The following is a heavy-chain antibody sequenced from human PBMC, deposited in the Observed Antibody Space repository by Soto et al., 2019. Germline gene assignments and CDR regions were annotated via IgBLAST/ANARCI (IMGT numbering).Heavy chain of an antibody. CDR3: ATGVAGMEEYNWFDP. D-gene: IGHD6-19*01. CDR2: IYYSGST. J-gene: IGHJ5*02. Sequence: PSETLSLTCTVSGGSISSSSYYWGWIRQPPGKGLEWVGSIYYSGSTYYNPSLKSRVTISVDTSKNQFSLKLSSVTAADTAVYYCATGVAGMEEYNWFDPWGQGTLVTVSS. V-gene: IGHV4-39*01. CDR1: GGSISSSSYY.